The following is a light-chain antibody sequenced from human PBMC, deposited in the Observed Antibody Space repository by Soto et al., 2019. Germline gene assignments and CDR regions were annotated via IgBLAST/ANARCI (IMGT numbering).Light chain of an antibody. CDR3: QQYHNWPPWT. J-gene: IGKJ1*01. Sequence: IVMTQSPATLSVSPGERATLSCRASQSVSSNLAWYHQKPGQAPRLLIYGASTRATGIPARFSGSGSGTEFTRTISSLQYEDFAVYYCQQYHNWPPWTFGQGTKVEIK. CDR2: GAS. CDR1: QSVSSN. V-gene: IGKV3-15*01.